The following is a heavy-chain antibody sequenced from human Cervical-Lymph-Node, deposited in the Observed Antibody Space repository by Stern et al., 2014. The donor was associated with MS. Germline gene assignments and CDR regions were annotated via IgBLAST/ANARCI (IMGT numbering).Heavy chain of an antibody. D-gene: IGHD3-10*01. V-gene: IGHV3-15*01. J-gene: IGHJ4*02. CDR1: GFIFNNAW. CDR3: TTLSMLRGTIIELFDH. Sequence: EVQLVESGGDLVKPGGSLRLSCAASGFIFNNAWLSWVRQAPGKGLEWVGRITSKTDGGTSAYATPVKGRFAISRDDSNNRVYLQMNSLKTEDTGIYYCTTLSMLRGTIIELFDHWGPGTPVIVSS. CDR2: ITSKTDGGTS.